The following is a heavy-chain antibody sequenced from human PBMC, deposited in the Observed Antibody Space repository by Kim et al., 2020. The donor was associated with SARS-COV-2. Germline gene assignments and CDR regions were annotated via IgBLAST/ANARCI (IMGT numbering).Heavy chain of an antibody. CDR2: SKK. D-gene: IGHD2-2*02. Sequence: SKKYHADSVKGRFTISRDNSKNTLYLQMNSLRAEDTAVYYCARGYRQFDYWGQGTLVTVSS. CDR3: ARGYRQFDY. V-gene: IGHV3-33*01. J-gene: IGHJ4*02.